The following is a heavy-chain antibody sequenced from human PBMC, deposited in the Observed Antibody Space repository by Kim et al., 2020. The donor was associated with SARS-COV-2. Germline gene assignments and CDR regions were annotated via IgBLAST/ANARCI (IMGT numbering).Heavy chain of an antibody. D-gene: IGHD3-22*01. CDR3: ASNYYDSSCYFG. CDR1: GFTFSSYS. J-gene: IGHJ4*01. V-gene: IGHV3-21*01. CDR2: ISSSSSYI. Sequence: GGSLRLSCAASGFTFSSYSMNWVRQAPGKGLEWVSSISSSSSYIYYADSVKGRFTISRANAKNSLYLQMNSLGAEDTAVYYCASNYYDSSCYFGWGQGTLVTVSS.